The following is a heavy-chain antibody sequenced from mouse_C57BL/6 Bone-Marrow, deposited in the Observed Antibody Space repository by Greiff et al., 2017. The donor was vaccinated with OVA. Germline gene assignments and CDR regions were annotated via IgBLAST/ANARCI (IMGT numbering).Heavy chain of an antibody. V-gene: IGHV1-54*01. CDR3: ARRWPIWDFDY. Sequence: VQLQQSGAELVRPGTSVKVSCKASGYAFTNYLIEWVKQRPGQGLEWIGVINPGSGGTNYNEKFKGKATLTADKSSSTAYMQLSSLTSEDSAVYFCARRWPIWDFDYWGTGTTVTVSS. J-gene: IGHJ1*03. CDR1: GYAFTNYL. D-gene: IGHD2-3*01. CDR2: INPGSGGT.